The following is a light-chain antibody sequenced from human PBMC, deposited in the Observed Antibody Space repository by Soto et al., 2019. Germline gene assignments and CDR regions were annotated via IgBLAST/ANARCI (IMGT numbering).Light chain of an antibody. CDR2: DAS. J-gene: IGKJ2*01. Sequence: DIQMTQSPSSLSASVGDRVTITCQASHDITNYLNWFQQIPGKAPKLLIYDASNLETGVPSRFSGSGSGTDFTFTITNLQPEDVATYYCQHYDSLPYSFGQGTKLEIK. CDR1: HDITNY. V-gene: IGKV1-33*01. CDR3: QHYDSLPYS.